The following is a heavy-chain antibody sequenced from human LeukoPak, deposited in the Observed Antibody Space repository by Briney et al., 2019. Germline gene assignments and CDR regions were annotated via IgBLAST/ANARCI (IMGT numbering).Heavy chain of an antibody. CDR2: ISAYNGNT. V-gene: IGHV1-18*01. J-gene: IGHJ6*02. Sequence: ASVKVSCKASGYTFTSYGISWVRQAPGQGLEWMGWISAYNGNTNYAQKLQGRVTMTTDTSTSTAYMELRSLRSDDTAVYYCARGPSPLSHEVYYYYYGMDVWGQGTTVTVSS. CDR3: ARGPSPLSHEVYYYYYGMDV. CDR1: GYTFTSYG.